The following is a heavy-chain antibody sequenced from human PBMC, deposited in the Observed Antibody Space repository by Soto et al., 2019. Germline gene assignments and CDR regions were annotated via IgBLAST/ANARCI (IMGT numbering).Heavy chain of an antibody. V-gene: IGHV3-23*01. CDR3: AKRSLTASPKYIDY. Sequence: EVQLLESGGGLVQPGWSLRLSCAASGFDFSGYAMNWVRQAPGKGLDWVSGISDTGATTYYAESVKDRFTISRDNSKNTLYLQMSSLRAEDTAVYYCAKRSLTASPKYIDYWGQGTLVTVSS. CDR2: ISDTGATT. CDR1: GFDFSGYA. J-gene: IGHJ4*02.